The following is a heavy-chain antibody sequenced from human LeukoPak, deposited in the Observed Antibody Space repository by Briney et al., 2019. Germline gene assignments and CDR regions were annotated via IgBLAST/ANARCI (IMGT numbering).Heavy chain of an antibody. J-gene: IGHJ4*02. V-gene: IGHV4-4*07. CDR1: GGSISSYY. CDR3: ARENSGSYREFDY. D-gene: IGHD1-26*01. CDR2: IYTSEST. Sequence: PSETLSLTGTVSGGSISSYYWSWIRQPAGKGLEWIGRIYTSESTNYNASLKSRVSMSVDTSKNQFPLTLSSVTAADTAVFYCARENSGSYREFDYWGQGTLVTVSS.